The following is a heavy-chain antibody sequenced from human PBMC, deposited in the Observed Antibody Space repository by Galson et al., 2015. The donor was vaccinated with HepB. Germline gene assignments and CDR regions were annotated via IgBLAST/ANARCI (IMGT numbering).Heavy chain of an antibody. D-gene: IGHD2-2*02. V-gene: IGHV1-69*02. J-gene: IGHJ5*02. CDR3: ARGDLVPAAIGWFDP. CDR1: GGTFSSYT. CDR2: IIPILGIA. Sequence: SVKVSCKASGGTFSSYTISWVRQAPGQGLEWMGRIIPILGIANYAQKFQGRVTITADKSTSTAYMELSSLRSEDTAVYYCARGDLVPAAIGWFDPWGQGTLVTVSS.